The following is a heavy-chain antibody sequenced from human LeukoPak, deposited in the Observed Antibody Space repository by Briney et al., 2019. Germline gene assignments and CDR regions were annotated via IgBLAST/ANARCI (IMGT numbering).Heavy chain of an antibody. CDR1: GFTVSSNY. J-gene: IGHJ6*02. V-gene: IGHV3-66*01. CDR3: ASRVDYDSSGYYYGMDV. Sequence: GGSLRLSCAASGFTVSSNYMSWVRQAPGKGLEWVSVIYSGGSTYYADSVKGRFTISRDNSKNTLYLQMNSLRAEDTAVYYCASRVDYDSSGYYYGMDVWGQGTTVTVSS. CDR2: IYSGGST. D-gene: IGHD3-22*01.